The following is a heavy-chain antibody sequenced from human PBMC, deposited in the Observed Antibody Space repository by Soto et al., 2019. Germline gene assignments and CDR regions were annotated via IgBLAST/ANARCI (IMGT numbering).Heavy chain of an antibody. J-gene: IGHJ3*02. Sequence: GGSLRLSCAASGFTFSSYNMNWVRQAPGKGLEWVSSISSSSSYIYYADSVKGRFTISRDNAKNSLYLQMNSLRAEDTAVYYCARQTRSGYYSHDAFDIWGQGTMVTVS. V-gene: IGHV3-21*01. D-gene: IGHD3-22*01. CDR1: GFTFSSYN. CDR2: ISSSSSYI. CDR3: ARQTRSGYYSHDAFDI.